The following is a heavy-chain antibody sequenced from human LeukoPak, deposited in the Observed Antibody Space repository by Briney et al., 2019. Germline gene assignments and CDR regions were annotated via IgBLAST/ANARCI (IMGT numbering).Heavy chain of an antibody. CDR2: FYPEDGET. J-gene: IGHJ4*02. CDR3: ATYCSSTSCYSPEG. V-gene: IGHV1-24*01. Sequence: ASVKVSCKVSGYTLTELSMHWVRQAPGKGLEWMGGFYPEDGETIYAQKFQSRVTMTEDTSTDTAYMELSSLRSEGTAVYYCATYCSSTSCYSPEGWGQGTLVTVSS. D-gene: IGHD2-2*02. CDR1: GYTLTELS.